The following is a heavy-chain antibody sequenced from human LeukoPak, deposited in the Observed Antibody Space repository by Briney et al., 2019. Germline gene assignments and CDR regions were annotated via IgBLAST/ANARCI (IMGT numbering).Heavy chain of an antibody. V-gene: IGHV1-18*01. CDR1: GYTFTSYG. Sequence: GASVKVSCKASGYTFTSYGISWVRQAPGQGLEWMGWISAYNGNTNYAQKLQGRVTMTTDTSTSTAYMELRSLRSDDTAVYYCARDRYYDFWSGYSGLPHFDYWGQGTLVTVSS. CDR2: ISAYNGNT. J-gene: IGHJ4*02. CDR3: ARDRYYDFWSGYSGLPHFDY. D-gene: IGHD3-3*01.